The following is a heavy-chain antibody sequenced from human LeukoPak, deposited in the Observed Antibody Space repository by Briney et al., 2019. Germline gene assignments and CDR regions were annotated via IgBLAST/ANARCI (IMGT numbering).Heavy chain of an antibody. Sequence: GGSLRLSCAASGFTFSDHAMSWVRQAPAKGPEWVSSINGNGGGSYYIDSVKGRFTVSRNNSENALYLQMNNLRTEDTAVYYCAKVRRRWLHGRGSLDAFDIWGQGTMVTVSS. V-gene: IGHV3-23*01. D-gene: IGHD5-24*01. CDR3: AKVRRRWLHGRGSLDAFDI. CDR1: GFTFSDHA. CDR2: INGNGGGS. J-gene: IGHJ3*02.